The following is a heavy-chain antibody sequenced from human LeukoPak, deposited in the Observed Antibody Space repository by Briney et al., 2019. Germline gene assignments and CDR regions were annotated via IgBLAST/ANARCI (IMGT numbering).Heavy chain of an antibody. D-gene: IGHD4-17*01. Sequence: ASVKVSCKASGYTFTSYGINWVRQAPGQGLEWMGWISVYNGNTNYAQKVQDRVTMTTHTSTNTAYLELRSLRSDDTGVYYCVRVGEDYADFPWDYWGQGTLVTVSS. CDR3: VRVGEDYADFPWDY. V-gene: IGHV1-18*01. CDR2: ISVYNGNT. J-gene: IGHJ4*02. CDR1: GYTFTSYG.